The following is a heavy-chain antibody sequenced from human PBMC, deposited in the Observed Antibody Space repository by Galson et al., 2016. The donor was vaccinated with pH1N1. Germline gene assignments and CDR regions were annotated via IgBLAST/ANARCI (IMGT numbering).Heavy chain of an antibody. CDR1: GYTLTRYY. CDR3: AIMYCGGDCPPGYFDL. J-gene: IGHJ2*01. CDR2: IGPSPGTT. V-gene: IGHV1-46*03. Sequence: SVKVSCKASGYTLTRYYFHWVRQAPGQGLEWMGVIGPSPGTTTYAQKFQGLVTMTSDTSTSTVYMELSSLKPEDTAIYYCAIMYCGGDCPPGYFDLWGRGTLVTVSS. D-gene: IGHD2-21*02.